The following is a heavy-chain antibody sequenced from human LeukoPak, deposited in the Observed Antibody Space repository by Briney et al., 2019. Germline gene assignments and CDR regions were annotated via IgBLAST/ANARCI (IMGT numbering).Heavy chain of an antibody. V-gene: IGHV3-48*04. D-gene: IGHD3-10*01. Sequence: GGSLRLSCAASGFTFSSYWMSWVRQAPGKGLEWVSYISSSGSTIYYADSVKGRFTISRDNAKNSLYLQMNSLRAEDTADYYCRIWFGDFDYWGQGTLVTVSS. CDR2: ISSSGSTI. CDR3: RIWFGDFDY. J-gene: IGHJ4*02. CDR1: GFTFSSYW.